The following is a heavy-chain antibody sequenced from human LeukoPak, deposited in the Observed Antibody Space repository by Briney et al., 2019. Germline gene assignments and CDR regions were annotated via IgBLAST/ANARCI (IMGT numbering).Heavy chain of an antibody. Sequence: GGSLRLSCAASGFTFSDHYMDWVRQAPGKGLEWVGRTRNKANSYTTEYAASVKGRFTISRDDSKNSLYLQMNSLKTEDTAVYYCARVLGYSGYDLVYWGQGTLVTVSS. D-gene: IGHD5-12*01. J-gene: IGHJ4*02. CDR2: TRNKANSYTT. CDR1: GFTFSDHY. V-gene: IGHV3-72*01. CDR3: ARVLGYSGYDLVY.